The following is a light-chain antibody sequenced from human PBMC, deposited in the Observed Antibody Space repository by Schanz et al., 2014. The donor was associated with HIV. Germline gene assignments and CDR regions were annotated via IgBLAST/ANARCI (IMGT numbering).Light chain of an antibody. J-gene: IGKJ2*01. Sequence: EIVLTQSPGTLSLSPGEGGTLSCRASQSVSSYLAWYQQKPGQPPKLLIYWASIRESGVPDRFSGSGSGTDFTLTISSLQADDVAIYYCQQYYNTPPYTFGQGTKLEIK. CDR3: QQYYNTPPYT. CDR2: WAS. V-gene: IGKV4-1*01. CDR1: QSVSSY.